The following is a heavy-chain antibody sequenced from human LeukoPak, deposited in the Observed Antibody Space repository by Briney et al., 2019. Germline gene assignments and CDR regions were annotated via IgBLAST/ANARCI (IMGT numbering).Heavy chain of an antibody. Sequence: SETLSLTCTVSGGSISSYYWGWIRQPPGKGLEWIGSIYYSGSTYYNPSLKSRVTISVDTSKNQFSLKLSSVTAADTAVYYCARGVAAASERAFDIWGQGTMVTVSS. CDR2: IYYSGST. V-gene: IGHV4-39*07. CDR3: ARGVAAASERAFDI. CDR1: GGSISSYY. D-gene: IGHD6-13*01. J-gene: IGHJ3*02.